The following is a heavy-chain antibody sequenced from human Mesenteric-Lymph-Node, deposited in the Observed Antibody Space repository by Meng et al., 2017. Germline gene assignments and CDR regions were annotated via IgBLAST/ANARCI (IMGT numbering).Heavy chain of an antibody. CDR2: VSPTSGSL. Sequence: GESLKISCAASGFTVSSNYMIWSRQPPGQGLEWLASVSPTSGSLHFDDAVKGRYSISRENSKNTLYLQVNSLRAENTAVYYCARDGGYSSGWYGDAFDIWGQGTMVTVSS. V-gene: IGHV3-11*04. J-gene: IGHJ3*02. D-gene: IGHD6-19*01. CDR1: GFTVSSNY. CDR3: ARDGGYSSGWYGDAFDI.